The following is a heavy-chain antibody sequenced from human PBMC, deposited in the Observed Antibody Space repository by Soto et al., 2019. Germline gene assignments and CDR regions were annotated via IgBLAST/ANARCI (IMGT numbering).Heavy chain of an antibody. D-gene: IGHD2-15*01. CDR2: ISAYNGNT. V-gene: IGHV1-18*01. CDR3: ARDPQGGYVDY. Sequence: ASVKVSFKASGYTFTSYGISWVRQAPGQGLEWMGWISAYNGNTNYAQKLQGRVTMTTDTSTSKAYMELRSLRSDDTAVYYCARDPQGGYVDYWGQGTLVTVSS. J-gene: IGHJ4*02. CDR1: GYTFTSYG.